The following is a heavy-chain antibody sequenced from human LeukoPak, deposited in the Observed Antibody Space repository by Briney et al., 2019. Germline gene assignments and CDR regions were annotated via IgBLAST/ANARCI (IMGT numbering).Heavy chain of an antibody. J-gene: IGHJ4*02. CDR1: GGSISSYY. D-gene: IGHD6-25*01. CDR3: ARSPRIAAGRFDY. CDR2: IYYSGST. V-gene: IGHV4-59*01. Sequence: SETLSLTCTVSGGSISSYYWSWIRQPPGKGLEWIGYIYYSGSTNYNPSLKSRVTISVDTSKNQFSLKLSSVTAADTAVYYCARSPRIAAGRFDYWGQGTLVTVSS.